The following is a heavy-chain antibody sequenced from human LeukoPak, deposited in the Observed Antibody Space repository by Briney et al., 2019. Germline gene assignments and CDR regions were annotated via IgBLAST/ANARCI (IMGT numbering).Heavy chain of an antibody. Sequence: ASVKVSCKASGYTFTSYDINWVRQATGQGLEWMGWMNLNSGNTGYAQKFQGRVTMTRNNSISTAYMELSSLRSEDTAVYYCARSYSPDYYYYMDVWGKGTTVTVSS. CDR2: MNLNSGNT. CDR3: ARSYSPDYYYYMDV. D-gene: IGHD4-11*01. V-gene: IGHV1-8*01. CDR1: GYTFTSYD. J-gene: IGHJ6*03.